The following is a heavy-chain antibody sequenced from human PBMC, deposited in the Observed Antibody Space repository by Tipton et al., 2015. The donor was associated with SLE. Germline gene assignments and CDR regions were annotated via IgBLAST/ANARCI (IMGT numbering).Heavy chain of an antibody. V-gene: IGHV4-34*01. CDR3: ARGTLNPGAYAFDI. CDR2: INHSGST. CDR1: GGSFSGYY. D-gene: IGHD3-10*01. J-gene: IGHJ3*02. Sequence: GLVKPSETLSLTCAVYGGSFSGYYWSWIRQPPGKGLEWIGEINHSGSTNYNPSLKSRVTISVDTSKNQFSLKLSSVTAADTAVYYCARGTLNPGAYAFDIWGQGTMVTVSS.